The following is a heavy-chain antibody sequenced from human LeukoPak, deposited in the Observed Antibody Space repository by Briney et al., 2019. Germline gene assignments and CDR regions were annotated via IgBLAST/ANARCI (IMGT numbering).Heavy chain of an antibody. CDR2: IKQDGSEK. CDR3: ARVKRGVGVAGPEDF. V-gene: IGHV3-7*01. D-gene: IGHD6-19*01. Sequence: GGSLRLSCAASGFTFSTYWMSWVRQAPGKGVEGVADIKQDGSEKYYVDSVKGRFTISRDNAKNSLYLQMNSLRAEDTAVYYCARVKRGVGVAGPEDFWGQGTQVTASS. J-gene: IGHJ4*02. CDR1: GFTFSTYW.